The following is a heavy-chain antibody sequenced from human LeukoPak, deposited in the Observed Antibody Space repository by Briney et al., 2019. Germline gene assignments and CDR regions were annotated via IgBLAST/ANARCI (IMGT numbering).Heavy chain of an antibody. V-gene: IGHV3-48*02. Sequence: GGSLRLSCAASGFTFSSYTMNWVRQAPGKGLEWASYISSSSSTIYYADSVKGRFTISRDNANNSLYLQMNSLRDEDMAVYYCARDSTSSWSRDYWGQGTLVTVSS. CDR1: GFTFSSYT. D-gene: IGHD6-13*01. CDR2: ISSSSSTI. J-gene: IGHJ4*02. CDR3: ARDSTSSWSRDY.